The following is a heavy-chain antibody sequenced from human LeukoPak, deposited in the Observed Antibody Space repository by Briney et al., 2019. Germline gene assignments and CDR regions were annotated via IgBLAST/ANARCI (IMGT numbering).Heavy chain of an antibody. CDR3: ARDRSGIAVAGRRGNNWFDP. CDR2: ISAYNGNT. Sequence: ASVKVSCKASGYTFTSYGISWVRQAPGQGREWMGWISAYNGNTNYAQKLQGRVTMTTDTSTSTAYMELRSLRSDDTAVYYCARDRSGIAVAGRRGNNWFDPWGQGTLVTVSS. V-gene: IGHV1-18*01. J-gene: IGHJ5*02. D-gene: IGHD6-19*01. CDR1: GYTFTSYG.